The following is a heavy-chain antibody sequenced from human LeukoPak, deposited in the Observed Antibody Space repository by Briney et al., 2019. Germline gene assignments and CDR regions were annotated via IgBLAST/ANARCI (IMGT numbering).Heavy chain of an antibody. D-gene: IGHD6-13*01. J-gene: IGHJ4*02. V-gene: IGHV3-11*05. CDR3: ARDAYSSSWYGRDHSFDY. CDR1: GFTFSDYY. Sequence: GGSLRLSCAASGFTFSDYYMSWIRQAPGKGLEWVSYNSSSSSYTNYADSVKGRFTISRDNAKNSLYLQMNSLRAEDTAVYYCARDAYSSSWYGRDHSFDYWGQGTLVTVSS. CDR2: NSSSSSYT.